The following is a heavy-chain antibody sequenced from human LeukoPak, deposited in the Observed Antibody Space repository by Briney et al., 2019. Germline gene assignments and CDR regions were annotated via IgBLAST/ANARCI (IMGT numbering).Heavy chain of an antibody. D-gene: IGHD2-15*01. CDR1: GASIRSGDYY. CDR3: ARDCSGGSCYGAFDI. V-gene: IGHV4-30-4*01. J-gene: IGHJ3*02. CDR2: IYDSGST. Sequence: SETLSLTCTVSGASIRSGDYYWSWIRQPPGKGLEWIGYIYDSGSTYYNPSLKSRITISVDTSENRFSLKLSSVTATDTAVYCCARDCSGGSCYGAFDIWGQGTMVTVSS.